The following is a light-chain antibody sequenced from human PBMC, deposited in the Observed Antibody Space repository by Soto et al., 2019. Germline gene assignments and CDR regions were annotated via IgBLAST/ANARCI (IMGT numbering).Light chain of an antibody. CDR2: GAS. CDR3: QRYGISSHT. CDR1: QSISSSY. V-gene: IGKV3-20*01. Sequence: EVVLTQSPGTLSLSPGERATLSCRASQSISSSYLAWYQQRPGQAPRLLIHGASSRATGIPDRFSGSGSGRDFTLSISGLGPEDFAVYYCQRYGISSHTFGQGTKLEIK. J-gene: IGKJ2*01.